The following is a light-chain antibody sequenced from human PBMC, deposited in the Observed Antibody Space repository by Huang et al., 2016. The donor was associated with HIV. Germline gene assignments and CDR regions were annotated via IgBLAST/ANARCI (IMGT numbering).Light chain of an antibody. CDR2: GAA. Sequence: DTVMTQTPATLSVSPGARATLSCRASQSVGSKLAWFQQKPGQAPRLLIHGAATRATGIPARFSGSGSGTEVTLTISSLQSEDFAVYYCQQYNNWPYTFGQGTKLEIK. CDR3: QQYNNWPYT. V-gene: IGKV3-15*01. J-gene: IGKJ2*01. CDR1: QSVGSK.